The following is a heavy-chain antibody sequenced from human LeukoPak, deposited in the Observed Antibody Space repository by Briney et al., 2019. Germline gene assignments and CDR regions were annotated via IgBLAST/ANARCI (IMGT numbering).Heavy chain of an antibody. CDR2: VNSDGTGT. J-gene: IGHJ6*03. D-gene: IGHD5-12*01. Sequence: GGSLRLSCAASGFTFSSYSMHWVRQAPGKGLVWVSRVNSDGTGTTYADSVEGRFTLSRDNAKNTVYLQMNSLRAEDTAIYYCIRTLIVATSPYMDVWGKGTTVTVSS. V-gene: IGHV3-74*01. CDR1: GFTFSSYS. CDR3: IRTLIVATSPYMDV.